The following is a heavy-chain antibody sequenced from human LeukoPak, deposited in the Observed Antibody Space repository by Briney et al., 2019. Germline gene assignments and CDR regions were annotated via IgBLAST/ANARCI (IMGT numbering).Heavy chain of an antibody. Sequence: GGSLRLYCAASGFTFSSYSMNWVRQAPGKGLEWVSSISTSSNYMYYADSGKGRFTISRDNATSSLYLQMNSLRAEDTAVYYCASSLFDPWGQGTLVTVSS. V-gene: IGHV3-21*01. CDR3: ASSLFDP. CDR2: ISTSSNYM. CDR1: GFTFSSYS. J-gene: IGHJ5*02.